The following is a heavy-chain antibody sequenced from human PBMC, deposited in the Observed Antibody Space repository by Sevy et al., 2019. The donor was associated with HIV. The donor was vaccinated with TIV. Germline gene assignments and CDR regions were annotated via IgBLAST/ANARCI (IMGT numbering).Heavy chain of an antibody. V-gene: IGHV3-15*01. CDR2: IKSKTDGGTA. D-gene: IGHD3-3*01. CDR1: GFTFNYAW. J-gene: IGHJ6*02. CDR3: ASVVKNDFWDGHVNYYGLDV. Sequence: GGSLRLSCAASGFTFNYAWMSWVRQAPGKGLEWVGRIKSKTDGGTADYAAHVKGRFTISRDDSENTLYMQMNSLKTEDTAVYYCASVVKNDFWDGHVNYYGLDVWGQGTTVTVSS.